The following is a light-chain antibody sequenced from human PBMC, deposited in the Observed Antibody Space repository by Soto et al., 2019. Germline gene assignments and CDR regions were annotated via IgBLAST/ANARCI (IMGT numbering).Light chain of an antibody. CDR3: CYDAGIRRYV. CDR1: SSDVGGYNY. V-gene: IGLV2-11*01. Sequence: QSALTQPRSVSGSPGQSVTISCTGTSSDVGGYNYVSWYQQHPGKAPKVMIYDVSERPSGVPDRFSGSKSANTASLTISGLDADDEDDYCCCYDAGIRRYVFGTGTKLTVL. CDR2: DVS. J-gene: IGLJ1*01.